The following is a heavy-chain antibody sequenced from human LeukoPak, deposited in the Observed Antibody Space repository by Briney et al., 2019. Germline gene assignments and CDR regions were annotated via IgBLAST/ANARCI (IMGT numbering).Heavy chain of an antibody. CDR3: ARGQYGDPLDY. V-gene: IGHV4-39*07. Sequence: SETLSLTCTVSGDSLIRNFYYWGWIRQPPGKGLEWIGEINHSGSTNYNPSLKSRVTISVDTSKNQFSLKLSSVTAADTAVYYCARGQYGDPLDYWGQGTLVTVSS. D-gene: IGHD4-17*01. CDR2: INHSGST. CDR1: GDSLIRNFYY. J-gene: IGHJ4*02.